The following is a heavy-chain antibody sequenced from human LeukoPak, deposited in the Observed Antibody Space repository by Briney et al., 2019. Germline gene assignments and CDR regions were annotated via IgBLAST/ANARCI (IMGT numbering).Heavy chain of an antibody. D-gene: IGHD6-6*01. Sequence: SVKVSRKASGGTFSSYAISWVRQAPGQGLEWMGRIIPILGIANYAQKFQGRVTITADKPTSTVYMELSSLRSEDTAVYYCARDVEYSSSSGFDYWGQGTLVTVSS. CDR2: IIPILGIA. CDR3: ARDVEYSSSSGFDY. CDR1: GGTFSSYA. J-gene: IGHJ4*02. V-gene: IGHV1-69*04.